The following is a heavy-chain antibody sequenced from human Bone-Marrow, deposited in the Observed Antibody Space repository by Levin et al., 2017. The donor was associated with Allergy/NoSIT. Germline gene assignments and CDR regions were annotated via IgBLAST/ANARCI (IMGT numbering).Heavy chain of an antibody. J-gene: IGHJ4*02. CDR1: GFVFNSAG. CDR2: ISYNGIYR. D-gene: IGHD6-6*01. Sequence: SGGSLRLSCAASGFVFNSAGLHWVRQAPGKGLEWLAVISYNGIYRDYADSVKGRFTISRDEAKKTLFLQMDSLRPEDTAIYYCAKDSPYSSSSLDSWGQGTLVTVSS. V-gene: IGHV3-30*18. CDR3: AKDSPYSSSSLDS.